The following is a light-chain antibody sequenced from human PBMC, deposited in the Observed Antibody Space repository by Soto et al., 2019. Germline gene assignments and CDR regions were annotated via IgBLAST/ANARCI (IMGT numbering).Light chain of an antibody. Sequence: DIQMTHSPSTLSASVGDRVSITCRASQSIGSWLAWYQRKPGTAPNLLIYDASTLQSGVPSRFSASGGGTEFTLTISSLQPDDFATYYCQQYFTYPTFGPGTKVDIK. CDR3: QQYFTYPT. CDR2: DAS. V-gene: IGKV1-5*01. CDR1: QSIGSW. J-gene: IGKJ1*01.